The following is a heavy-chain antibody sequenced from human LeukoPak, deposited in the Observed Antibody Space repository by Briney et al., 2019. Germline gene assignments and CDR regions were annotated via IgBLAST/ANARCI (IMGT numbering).Heavy chain of an antibody. Sequence: SETLSLTCTVSGGSISSSSYYWRWIRQPPGKGLEWIGSIYYSGSTYYNPSLKSRVTISVDTSKNQFSLKLSSVTAADTAVYYCAKRSGSYSLFDYWGQGTLVTVSS. CDR1: GGSISSSSYY. J-gene: IGHJ4*02. CDR2: IYYSGST. V-gene: IGHV4-39*07. CDR3: AKRSGSYSLFDY. D-gene: IGHD1-26*01.